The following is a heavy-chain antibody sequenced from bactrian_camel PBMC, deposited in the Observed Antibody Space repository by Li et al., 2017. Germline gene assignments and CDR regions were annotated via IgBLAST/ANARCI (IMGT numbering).Heavy chain of an antibody. J-gene: IGHJ4*01. Sequence: VRLVESGGGSVQAGGSLRLSCAASAYSYSTNCMGWFRQAPGKDHEAVAAIYTGGGSTHYADSVKGRFTISQDNARNTVYLQMDSLKPEDTAVYYCVVKYGQGSERRGRVTQVTVS. CDR2: IYTGGGST. V-gene: IGHV3S40*01. D-gene: IGHD2*01. CDR1: AYSYSTNC.